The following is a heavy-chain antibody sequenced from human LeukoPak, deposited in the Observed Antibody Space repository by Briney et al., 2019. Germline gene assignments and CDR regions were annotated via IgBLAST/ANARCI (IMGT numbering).Heavy chain of an antibody. Sequence: SETLSLTCTVSGGSISNHYWSWIRQPPGKGLEWVGYIHYTGRNNYNPSLKSRLTISLDASKNQFSLKLISVTAADTAVYYCARDRRRDRLHAFDIWGQGTMVTVSS. J-gene: IGHJ3*02. V-gene: IGHV4-59*11. CDR2: IHYTGRN. CDR1: GGSISNHY. CDR3: ARDRRRDRLHAFDI. D-gene: IGHD1-26*01.